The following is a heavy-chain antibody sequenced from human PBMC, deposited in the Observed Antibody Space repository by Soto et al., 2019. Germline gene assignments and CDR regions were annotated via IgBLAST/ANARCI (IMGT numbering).Heavy chain of an antibody. V-gene: IGHV1-3*01. Sequence: EASVKVSCKASGYTFTSYAMHWLRQSPGQRLEWMGWINAGNGNTKYSQKFQGRVTITRDTSASTAYMELSSLRSEDTAVYYCARDLAEPPWRITMVRGVIGRNWFDPWGQGTLVTVSS. D-gene: IGHD3-10*01. CDR1: GYTFTSYA. CDR2: INAGNGNT. J-gene: IGHJ5*02. CDR3: ARDLAEPPWRITMVRGVIGRNWFDP.